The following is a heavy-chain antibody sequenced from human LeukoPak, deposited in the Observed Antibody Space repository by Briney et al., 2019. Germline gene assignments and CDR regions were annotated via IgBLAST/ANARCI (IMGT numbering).Heavy chain of an antibody. CDR1: EFTFSYYW. V-gene: IGHV3-7*03. Sequence: PWGSLRLSCAASEFTFSYYWMSWVRQTPGKGLEWVANIKEDGSEKYYVDSVKGRFTISRDNAKNSLYLQMNSLRAEDAAVYYCARETSGYSSGWYGGYFDYWGQGALVTVSS. CDR2: IKEDGSEK. CDR3: ARETSGYSSGWYGGYFDY. D-gene: IGHD6-19*01. J-gene: IGHJ4*02.